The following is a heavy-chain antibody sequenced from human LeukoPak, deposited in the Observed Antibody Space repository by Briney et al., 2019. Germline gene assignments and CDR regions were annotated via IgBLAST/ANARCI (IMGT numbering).Heavy chain of an antibody. CDR1: GGSISTCY. CDR2: IYYSWTT. D-gene: IGHD3-22*01. Sequence: SETLSLTCTVSGGSISTCYWSWIRQPPGKGLEWVGFIYYSWTTNYNPSLKSRVTISVDTSKNQISLNLSSVTTADTAVYYCATDVSGYYPDWGHGTLVTVSS. CDR3: ATDVSGYYPD. J-gene: IGHJ4*01. V-gene: IGHV4-59*01.